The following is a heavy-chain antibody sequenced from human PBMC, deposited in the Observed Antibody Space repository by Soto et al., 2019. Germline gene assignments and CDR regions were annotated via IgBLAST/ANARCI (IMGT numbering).Heavy chain of an antibody. CDR3: ASDPGDRNGMIA. Sequence: EVQVVESGGGLVQPGGSLRLSCVASGFTVSSDYMNWVRQAPGKGLEWVSVIYRGGSTYYADSVKGRFTISRDNSKNTLYLQMNSLRAEDTAVYYCASDPGDRNGMIAWGQGTTVTVSS. J-gene: IGHJ6*02. CDR2: IYRGGST. V-gene: IGHV3-66*01. D-gene: IGHD1-1*01. CDR1: GFTVSSDY.